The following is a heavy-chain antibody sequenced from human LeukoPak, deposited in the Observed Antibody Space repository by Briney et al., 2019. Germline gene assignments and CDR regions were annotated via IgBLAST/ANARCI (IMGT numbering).Heavy chain of an antibody. CDR3: ARDPGAIYMDV. CDR2: ISSSSSYI. J-gene: IGHJ6*03. CDR1: GFTFSSYS. D-gene: IGHD1-26*01. Sequence: GGSLRLSCAASGFTFSSYSMNWVRQAPGKGLEWVSSISSSSSYIYYADSVKGRFTISRDNAKNSLYLQMNSLRAEDTAVYYCARDPGAIYMDVWGKGTTVTISS. V-gene: IGHV3-21*01.